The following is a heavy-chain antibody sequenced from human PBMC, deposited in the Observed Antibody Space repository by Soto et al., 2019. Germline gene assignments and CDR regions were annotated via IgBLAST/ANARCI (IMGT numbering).Heavy chain of an antibody. Sequence: PSETLSLTCTVSGGSVSSGSYYWSWIRQPPGKGLEWIGYIYYSGSTNYNPSLKSRVTISVDTSKNQFSMKLSSVTAADTVVYYFARSYTYYYDSSGYLFDYWGQGTLVTVSS. J-gene: IGHJ4*02. V-gene: IGHV4-61*01. CDR1: GGSVSSGSYY. D-gene: IGHD3-22*01. CDR2: IYYSGST. CDR3: ARSYTYYYDSSGYLFDY.